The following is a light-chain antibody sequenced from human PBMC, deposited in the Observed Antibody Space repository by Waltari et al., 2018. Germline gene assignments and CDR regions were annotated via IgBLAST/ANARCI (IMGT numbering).Light chain of an antibody. CDR3: QQYYLYPRT. CDR1: QSFSRW. V-gene: IGKV1-5*03. CDR2: EAS. J-gene: IGKJ1*01. Sequence: DIQLTQSPSALSASVGDRVTITCRASQSFSRWLAWYQQKPGTAPKLLIYEASTLQSGVPSSFSASGSATESTLTISSLQPDDFATYYCQQYYLYPRTYGQGTKLEVK.